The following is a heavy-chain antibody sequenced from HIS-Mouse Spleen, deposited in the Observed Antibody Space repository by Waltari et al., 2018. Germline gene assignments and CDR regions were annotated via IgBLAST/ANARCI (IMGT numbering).Heavy chain of an antibody. D-gene: IGHD2-15*01. J-gene: IGHJ4*02. V-gene: IGHV4-4*07. CDR3: ARYCSGGSCYGGSFDY. Sequence: QVQLQESGPGLVKPSETLSLTCTVSGGSISSYYWSWLRPPPGKGLEWIGRIYTSGSTNYNPSLKSRVTMSVDTSKNQFSLKLSSVTAADTAVYYCARYCSGGSCYGGSFDYWGQGTLVTVSS. CDR1: GGSISSYY. CDR2: IYTSGST.